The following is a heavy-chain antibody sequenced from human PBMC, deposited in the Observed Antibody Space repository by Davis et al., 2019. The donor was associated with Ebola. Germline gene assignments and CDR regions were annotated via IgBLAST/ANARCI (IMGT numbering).Heavy chain of an antibody. CDR2: IYSGGST. D-gene: IGHD4-11*01. CDR1: GFTVSSNY. Sequence: PGGSLRLSCAASGFTVSSNYMSWVRQAPGKGLEWVSVIYSGGSTYYADSVKGRFTISRDNSKNTLYLQMNSLRAEDTAVYYCARDQAPISNYVLVGRKSGYFDLWGRGTLVTVSS. V-gene: IGHV3-53*01. CDR3: ARDQAPISNYVLVGRKSGYFDL. J-gene: IGHJ2*01.